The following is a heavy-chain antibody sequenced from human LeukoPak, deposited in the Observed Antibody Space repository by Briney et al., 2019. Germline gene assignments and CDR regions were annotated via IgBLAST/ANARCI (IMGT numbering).Heavy chain of an antibody. V-gene: IGHV1-8*01. CDR3: AKDRAILTGYDY. Sequence: ASVTVSCKASGYTFTSYDINWVRQAAGQGLEWMGWMNPNSGNTGYAQKFQGRVTITRNTSISTAYMELSSLRSEDTAVYYCAKDRAILTGYDYWGQGTLVTVSS. J-gene: IGHJ4*02. D-gene: IGHD3-9*01. CDR2: MNPNSGNT. CDR1: GYTFTSYD.